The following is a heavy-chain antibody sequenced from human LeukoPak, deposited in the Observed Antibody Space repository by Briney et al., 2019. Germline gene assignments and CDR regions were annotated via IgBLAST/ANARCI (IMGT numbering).Heavy chain of an antibody. D-gene: IGHD6-6*01. CDR3: VRVGGASSILSAFDI. Sequence: TASETLSLTCTVSGGSINSYYWSWIRQPPGKGLEWIGYIYNSETINYNPSLTSRVTISLDTSKNQVSLKLTSVTAADTAVYYCVRVGGASSILSAFDIWGQGTMVTVSS. CDR1: GGSINSYY. CDR2: IYNSETI. V-gene: IGHV4-59*01. J-gene: IGHJ3*02.